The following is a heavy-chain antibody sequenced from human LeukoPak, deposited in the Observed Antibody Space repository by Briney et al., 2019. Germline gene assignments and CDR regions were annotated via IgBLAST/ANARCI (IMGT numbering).Heavy chain of an antibody. J-gene: IGHJ4*02. CDR3: ARSHYYDSSGDFPGY. Sequence: GESLKISCKGSGSGFTSYWIGWVRQMPGKGREWMGIIYPGDSDTRYSPSFQGQVTISADKSISTAYLQWSSLKASDTAMYYCARSHYYDSSGDFPGYWGQGTLVTVSS. CDR1: GSGFTSYW. D-gene: IGHD3-22*01. V-gene: IGHV5-51*01. CDR2: IYPGDSDT.